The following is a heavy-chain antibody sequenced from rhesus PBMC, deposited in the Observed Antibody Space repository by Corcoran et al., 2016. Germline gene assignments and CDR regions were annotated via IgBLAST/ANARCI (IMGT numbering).Heavy chain of an antibody. J-gene: IGHJ4*01. CDR3: ARVGYSGSWNAFSFDY. D-gene: IGHD6-25*01. V-gene: IGHV1-198*02. CDR1: GFTFGSYA. Sequence: QVQLVQSGAEVKKPGASVKVSCKASGFTFGSYAISWVRQAPGQGLEWMGVFIPLVGITNYAEKFQGRVTITADTSTSTAYMGLSSLRSVDTAVYYCARVGYSGSWNAFSFDYWGQGVLVSVSS. CDR2: FIPLVGIT.